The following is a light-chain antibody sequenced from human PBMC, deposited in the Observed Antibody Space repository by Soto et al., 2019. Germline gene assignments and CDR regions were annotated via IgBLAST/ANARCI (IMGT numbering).Light chain of an antibody. Sequence: EIVMTQSPATLSVSPGERATLSCRASQSVSSNLAWYQQKPGQAPRLLIYGASPRATGIPARFSRSGSGTEFTLTISSLQSEDFAVYYCQQYNNWPPLTFGGGTKVEIK. CDR2: GAS. V-gene: IGKV3-15*01. CDR1: QSVSSN. CDR3: QQYNNWPPLT. J-gene: IGKJ4*02.